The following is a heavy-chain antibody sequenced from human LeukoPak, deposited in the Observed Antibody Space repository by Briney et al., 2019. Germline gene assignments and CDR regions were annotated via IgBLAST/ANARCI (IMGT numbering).Heavy chain of an antibody. CDR1: GFTFSNYG. J-gene: IGHJ5*02. V-gene: IGHV3-30*03. D-gene: IGHD5-18*01. CDR3: ARAEAMDP. Sequence: GGSLRLSCAASGFTFSNYGMHWVRQAPGKGLEWVASVSYDGSNKYYADSVKGRFTISRDNSKNTLYLQMNSLRAEDTAVYYCARAEAMDPWGQGTLVTVSS. CDR2: VSYDGSNK.